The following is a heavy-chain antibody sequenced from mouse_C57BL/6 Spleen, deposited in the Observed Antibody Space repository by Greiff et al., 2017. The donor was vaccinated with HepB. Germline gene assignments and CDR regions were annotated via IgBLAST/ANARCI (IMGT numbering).Heavy chain of an antibody. D-gene: IGHD2-4*01. J-gene: IGHJ3*01. CDR2: IFPGSGST. CDR3: ARSGYYDYDGRFAY. CDR1: GYTFTDYY. V-gene: IGHV1-75*01. Sequence: VQLQQSGPELVKPGASVKISCKASGYTFTDYYINWVKQRPGQGLEWIGWIFPGSGSTYYNEKFKGKATLTVDKSSSTAYMLLSSLTSEDSAVYFCARSGYYDYDGRFAYWGQGTLVTVSA.